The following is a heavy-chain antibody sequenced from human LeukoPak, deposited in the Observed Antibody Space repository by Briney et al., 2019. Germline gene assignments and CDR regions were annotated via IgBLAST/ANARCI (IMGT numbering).Heavy chain of an antibody. Sequence: SETLSLTCAVSGGSIISHSWWSWVRQPPGKGLEWIGEIYHGGDTNYDPSVKSRVTMSVDKSKNHFSLNLRSVTAADTAIYYCASHVTVLGTRGFDYWGQGILVTVSS. CDR1: GGSIISHSW. V-gene: IGHV4-4*02. D-gene: IGHD6-19*01. CDR3: ASHVTVLGTRGFDY. J-gene: IGHJ4*02. CDR2: IYHGGDT.